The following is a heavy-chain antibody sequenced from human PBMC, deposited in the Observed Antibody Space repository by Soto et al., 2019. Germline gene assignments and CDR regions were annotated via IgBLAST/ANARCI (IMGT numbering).Heavy chain of an antibody. J-gene: IGHJ4*02. CDR2: IYYSGT. V-gene: IGHV4-30-4*01. CDR3: ARARVDSSGSLFDY. Sequence: PSENLSLTCTVSGGSISGDDYFWSWIRQPPGKGLEWIGFIYYSGTYYNPSLKSRATISTDTSKNHFSLKLSSVTAADTAVYYCARARVDSSGSLFDYWGQGNLVT. D-gene: IGHD3-22*01. CDR1: GGSISGDDYF.